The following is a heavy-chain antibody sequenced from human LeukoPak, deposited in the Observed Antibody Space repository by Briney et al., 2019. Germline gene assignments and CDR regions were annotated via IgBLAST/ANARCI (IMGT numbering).Heavy chain of an antibody. Sequence: GGSLRLSCAASGFTFSSYSMNWVRQAPGKGLEWVSSISSSSSYIYYADSVKGRFTISRDNAKNSLYLQMNSLRAEDAAVCYCARDVLNFWSGPTNDYWGQGTLVTVSS. J-gene: IGHJ4*02. CDR2: ISSSSSYI. CDR3: ARDVLNFWSGPTNDY. V-gene: IGHV3-21*01. D-gene: IGHD3-3*01. CDR1: GFTFSSYS.